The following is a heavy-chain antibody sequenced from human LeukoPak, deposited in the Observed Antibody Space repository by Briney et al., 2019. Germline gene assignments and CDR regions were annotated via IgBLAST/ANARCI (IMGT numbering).Heavy chain of an antibody. D-gene: IGHD1-14*01. CDR3: ARLHRRNPGPDY. CDR1: GFTFSSY. V-gene: IGHV4-38-2*01. Sequence: GSLRLSCAASGFTFSSYMNWVRQSPGKGLEWIGVVFDSGSTDYNPSLKSRVTISVDTSKNQFSLKLSSMTAADTAIYYCARLHRRNPGPDYWGQGTRVTVSS. CDR2: VFDSGST. J-gene: IGHJ4*02.